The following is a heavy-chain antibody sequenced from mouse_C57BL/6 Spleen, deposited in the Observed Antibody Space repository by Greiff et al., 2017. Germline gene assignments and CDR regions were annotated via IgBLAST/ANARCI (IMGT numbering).Heavy chain of an antibody. CDR1: GFTFSSYG. V-gene: IGHV5-6*01. Sequence: EVQVVESGGDLVKPGGSLKLSCAASGFTFSSYGMSWVRQTPDKRLEWVATISSGGSYTYYPDSVKGRFTISRDNAKNTLYLQMSSLKSEDTAMYYCARGGSSYEGGYFDYWGQGTTLTVSS. CDR2: ISSGGSYT. D-gene: IGHD1-1*01. J-gene: IGHJ2*01. CDR3: ARGGSSYEGGYFDY.